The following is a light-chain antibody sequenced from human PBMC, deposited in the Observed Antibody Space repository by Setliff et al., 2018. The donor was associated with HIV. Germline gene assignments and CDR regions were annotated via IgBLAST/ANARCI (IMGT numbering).Light chain of an antibody. CDR2: EVN. CDR1: SSNIGDYNY. Sequence: QSVLTQPPSASGSPGQSVTISCTGTSSNIGDYNYVSWYQQHPGKAPKLMIYEVNKRPSGVPDRFSGSKSGYTASLTVSGLQAEDEADYYCSSYAGSYTSLFVFGTGTKVT. J-gene: IGLJ1*01. V-gene: IGLV2-8*01. CDR3: SSYAGSYTSLFV.